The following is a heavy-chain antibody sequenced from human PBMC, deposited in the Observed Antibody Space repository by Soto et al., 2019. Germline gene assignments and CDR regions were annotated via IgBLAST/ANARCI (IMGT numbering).Heavy chain of an antibody. Sequence: GGSLRLSCAASGFTFSSYAMSWVRQAPGKGLEWVGFIRSKAYGGTTEYAASVKGRFTISRDDSKNTLYLQMNSLRAEDTAVYYCAKTRAGFGEYYYYYMDVWGKGTTVTVSS. D-gene: IGHD3-10*01. V-gene: IGHV3-49*04. CDR3: AKTRAGFGEYYYYYMDV. CDR1: GFTFSSYA. J-gene: IGHJ6*03. CDR2: IRSKAYGGTT.